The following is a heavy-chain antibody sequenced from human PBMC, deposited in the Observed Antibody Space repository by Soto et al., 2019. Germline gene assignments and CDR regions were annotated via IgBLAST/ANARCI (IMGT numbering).Heavy chain of an antibody. D-gene: IGHD6-6*01. J-gene: IGHJ2*01. CDR1: GFTFTSSA. CDR2: IVVGSGNT. CDR3: AADPLEYSSSRYWYFDL. Sequence: ASVKVSCKASGFTFTSSAVQWVRQARGQRLEWIGWIVVGSGNTNYAQKFQERVTITRDMSTSTAYMELSSLRSEDTAVYYCAADPLEYSSSRYWYFDLWGRGTLVTVS. V-gene: IGHV1-58*01.